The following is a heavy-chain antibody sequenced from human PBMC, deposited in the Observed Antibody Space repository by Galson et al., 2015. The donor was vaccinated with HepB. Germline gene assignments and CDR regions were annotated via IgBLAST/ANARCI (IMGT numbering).Heavy chain of an antibody. J-gene: IGHJ2*01. CDR3: ARDGGFRVVTSRYFDL. V-gene: IGHV4-31*03. CDR2: LYYSGST. D-gene: IGHD2-21*02. Sequence: TLSLTCTVSGGSISSGGYYWSWIRQHPGKGLEWIGYLYYSGSTDYNPSLKSRVIISVDTSKNQFSLNVSSVTAADTAVYYCARDGGFRVVTSRYFDLWGRGTLVTVSS. CDR1: GGSISSGGYY.